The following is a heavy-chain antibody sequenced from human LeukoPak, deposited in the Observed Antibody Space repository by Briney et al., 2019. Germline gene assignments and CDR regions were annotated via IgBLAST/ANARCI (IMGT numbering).Heavy chain of an antibody. CDR1: GGSISSSSYY. Sequence: SETLSLTCTVSGGSISSSSYYWGWIRQPPGTGLEWIGSIYYSGSTYYNPSLKSRVTISVDTSKNQFSLKLSSVSAADTAVYYCAGEAAAATRSFDYWGQGTLVTVSS. CDR3: AGEAAAATRSFDY. D-gene: IGHD6-13*01. CDR2: IYYSGST. V-gene: IGHV4-39*02. J-gene: IGHJ4*02.